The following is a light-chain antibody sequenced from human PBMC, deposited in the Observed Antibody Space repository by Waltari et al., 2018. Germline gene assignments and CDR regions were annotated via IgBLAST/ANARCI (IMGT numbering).Light chain of an antibody. V-gene: IGLV1-47*01. J-gene: IGLJ3*02. CDR2: RNQ. CDR1: STHIGGNY. CDR3: AAWDDRLSAWV. Sequence: QSVLTQPPSASGTPGQRVTLSCSGSSTHIGGNYVYWYQEPPGTAPTLLLYRNQERPSGVPDRFSGSKSGPSASLAINGLRSEDEADYYCAAWDDRLSAWVFGGRTKLTVL.